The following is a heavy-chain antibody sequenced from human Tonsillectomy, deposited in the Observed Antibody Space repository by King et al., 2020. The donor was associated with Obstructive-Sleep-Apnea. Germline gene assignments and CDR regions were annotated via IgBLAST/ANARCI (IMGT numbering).Heavy chain of an antibody. CDR1: GFTFSSSA. V-gene: IGHV3-23*04. Sequence: VQLVESGGGLVQPGGSLRLSCAASGFTFSSSAMSWVRQAPGKGLEWVSVISGSGGSTYYADSVKGRFTISRDNSKNTLYLQLNSLRAEDTAVYYCAKVDTKWGSYSFDSWGQGTLVTVSS. J-gene: IGHJ4*02. CDR2: ISGSGGST. D-gene: IGHD7-27*01. CDR3: AKVDTKWGSYSFDS.